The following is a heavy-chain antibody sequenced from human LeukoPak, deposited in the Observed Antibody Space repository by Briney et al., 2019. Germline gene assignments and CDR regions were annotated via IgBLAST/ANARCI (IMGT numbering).Heavy chain of an antibody. V-gene: IGHV4-59*08. J-gene: IGHJ6*03. CDR1: GGSLSSYY. D-gene: IGHD2-2*01. CDR2: IYYSGST. CDR3: AKLVVPAATASYYYYYMDV. Sequence: PSETLSLTCTVSGGSLSSYYWSWIRQPPGKGLEWIGYIYYSGSTNYNPSLKSRVTISVDTSKDQFSLKLSSVTAADTAVYYCAKLVVPAATASYYYYYMDVWGKGTTVTVSS.